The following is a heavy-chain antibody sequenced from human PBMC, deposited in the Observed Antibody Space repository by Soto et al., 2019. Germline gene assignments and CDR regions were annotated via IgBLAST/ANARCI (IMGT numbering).Heavy chain of an antibody. CDR2: INSGSNDI. CDR1: GFTFSAYS. J-gene: IGHJ6*02. V-gene: IGHV3-21*01. CDR3: AKDGGAGNFYYYGADV. D-gene: IGHD3-16*01. Sequence: PGGSLRLSCAASGFTFSAYSMNWVRQAPGKGLEWVSAINSGSNDIYYADSGRGRFTISRDNSKTLYLQMNSLRREDTAVYYCAKDGGAGNFYYYGADVWGQGTTVTVSS.